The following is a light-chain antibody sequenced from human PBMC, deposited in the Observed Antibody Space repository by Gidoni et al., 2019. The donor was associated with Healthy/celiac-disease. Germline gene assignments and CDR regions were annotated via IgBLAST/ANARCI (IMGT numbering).Light chain of an antibody. CDR1: QSISSW. V-gene: IGKV1-5*03. Sequence: DIQMTQSPSTLSASVGDRVTITCRASQSISSWLAGYQQKPGKAAKLLIYKAASLESGGPSRFSSSGSWTEFTLTISSLQPDEYATYYCQQYNSYPMYTFGQGTKLEIK. CDR3: QQYNSYPMYT. J-gene: IGKJ2*01. CDR2: KAA.